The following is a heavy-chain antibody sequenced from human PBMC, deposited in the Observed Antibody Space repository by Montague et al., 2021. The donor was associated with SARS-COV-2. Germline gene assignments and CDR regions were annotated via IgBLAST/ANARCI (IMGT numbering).Heavy chain of an antibody. V-gene: IGHV4-31*03. CDR1: GGSISSGGYY. CDR2: TYYSGST. Sequence: TLSLTCTVSGGSISSGGYYWSWIRQHPGKGLEWIGYTYYSGSTYYNPSLKSRVTISVDTSKNQFSLKLSSVTAADTAVYYCARAHITMIVVVDAFDIWGQGTMVTVSS. D-gene: IGHD3-22*01. CDR3: ARAHITMIVVVDAFDI. J-gene: IGHJ3*02.